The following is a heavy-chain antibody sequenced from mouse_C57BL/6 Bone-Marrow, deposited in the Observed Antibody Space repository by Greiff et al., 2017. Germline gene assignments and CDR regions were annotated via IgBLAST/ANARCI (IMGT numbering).Heavy chain of an antibody. D-gene: IGHD1-1*01. Sequence: EVQGVESGGDLVKPGGSLKLSCAASGFTFSSYGMSWVRQTPDKRLEWVATISSGGSYTYYPDSVKGRFTISRDNAKNTLYLQMSSLKSEDTAMYYCARHWDYGSSQPYAMDYWGQGTSVTVSS. V-gene: IGHV5-6*01. CDR1: GFTFSSYG. CDR2: ISSGGSYT. CDR3: ARHWDYGSSQPYAMDY. J-gene: IGHJ4*01.